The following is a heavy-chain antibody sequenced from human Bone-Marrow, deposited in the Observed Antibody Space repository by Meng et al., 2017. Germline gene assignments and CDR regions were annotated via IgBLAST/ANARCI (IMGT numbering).Heavy chain of an antibody. V-gene: IGHV3-30*10. J-gene: IGHJ4*02. Sequence: QVQLVEAGGGVVQPGRSLRLSCAASGFTFSTHVMHWVRQAPGKGLEWVAVISHYANYKYYTDSVKGRFTISRDNSNNILYLQMNSLRIEDTTVYYCARESTGRLDYWGQGTLVTVSS. CDR3: ARESTGRLDY. D-gene: IGHD4-17*01. CDR2: ISHYANYK. CDR1: GFTFSTHV.